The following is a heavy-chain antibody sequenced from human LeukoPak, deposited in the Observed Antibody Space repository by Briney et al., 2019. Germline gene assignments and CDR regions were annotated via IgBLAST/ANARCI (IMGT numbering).Heavy chain of an antibody. CDR1: GYTFTGYY. D-gene: IGHD3-22*01. J-gene: IGHJ4*02. CDR2: IDPNSAGT. CDR3: ARALSGGYSGTLGY. Sequence: ASVKVSCKASGYTFTGYYMHWVRQAPGQGLEWMGWIDPNSAGTNYAQKFQGRVTMTRDTSISTAYMELSRLRSDDTAVYYCARALSGGYSGTLGYWDQGTLVTVSS. V-gene: IGHV1-2*02.